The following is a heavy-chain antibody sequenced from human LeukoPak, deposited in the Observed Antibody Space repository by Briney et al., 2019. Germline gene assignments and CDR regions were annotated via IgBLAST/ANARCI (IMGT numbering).Heavy chain of an antibody. CDR3: ARADALNFYDFWSGYYPLYYYYYGMDV. Sequence: GGSLRLSCVASGFTFGKYWMSWARQAPGKGLEWVANIKQDGSEKYYVDSVKGRFSISRDNARNSLHLQMNSLRAEDTAVYYCARADALNFYDFWSGYYPLYYYYYGMDVWGQGTTVTVSS. CDR2: IKQDGSEK. CDR1: GFTFGKYW. V-gene: IGHV3-7*01. J-gene: IGHJ6*02. D-gene: IGHD3-3*01.